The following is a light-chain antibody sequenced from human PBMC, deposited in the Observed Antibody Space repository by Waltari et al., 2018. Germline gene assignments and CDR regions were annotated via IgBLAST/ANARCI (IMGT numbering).Light chain of an antibody. V-gene: IGLV1-40*01. CDR3: QSYDNNLNAWV. CDR2: DNI. J-gene: IGLJ3*02. Sequence: QSVLTQPPSVSGAPGQTVTISCTGSSSHIGAVSAVHWYQHLPGTAPKVLIYDNINRPSGVPDRFSGSTSGASASLAITGLQAGDEADYYCQSYDNNLNAWVFGGGTKLTVL. CDR1: SSHIGAVSA.